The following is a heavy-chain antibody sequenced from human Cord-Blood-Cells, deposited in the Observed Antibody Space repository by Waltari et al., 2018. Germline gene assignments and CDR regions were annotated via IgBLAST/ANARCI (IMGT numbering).Heavy chain of an antibody. Sequence: QLQLQESGPGLVKPSETLSLTCTVSGGAISSSSYYWGWIRQPPGKGLEWIGSIYYSGSTYYNPSLKSRVTISVDTSKNQFSLKLSSVTAADTAVYYCARRADDAFDIWGQGTMVTVSS. J-gene: IGHJ3*02. CDR3: ARRADDAFDI. CDR1: GGAISSSSYY. CDR2: IYYSGST. V-gene: IGHV4-39*01. D-gene: IGHD1-26*01.